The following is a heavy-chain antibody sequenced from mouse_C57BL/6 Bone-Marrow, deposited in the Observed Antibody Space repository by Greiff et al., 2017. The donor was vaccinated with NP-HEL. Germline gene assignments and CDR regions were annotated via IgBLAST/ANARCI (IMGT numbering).Heavy chain of an antibody. Sequence: VQLQQPGAELVKPGASVKLSCKASGYTFTSYWMQWVKQRPGQGLEWIGEIDPSDSYTNYNQKFKGKATLTVDTSSSTAYMQLSSLTSEDSAVYYCARGLWLRRAWFAYWGQGTLVTVSA. J-gene: IGHJ3*01. D-gene: IGHD2-2*01. V-gene: IGHV1-50*01. CDR2: IDPSDSYT. CDR1: GYTFTSYW. CDR3: ARGLWLRRAWFAY.